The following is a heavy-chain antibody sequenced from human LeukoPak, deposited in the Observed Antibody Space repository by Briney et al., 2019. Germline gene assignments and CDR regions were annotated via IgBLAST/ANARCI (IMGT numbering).Heavy chain of an antibody. Sequence: PSETLSLTCTVSGGSISTSNYYWGWIRQPPGKGLEWIGNIFYSGSTYYSPSLKSRVTISLDTSRNQFSLKLSSVTAADTAVYYCARGVVVTFGGAADYWGQGTLVTVSS. J-gene: IGHJ4*02. D-gene: IGHD3-16*01. V-gene: IGHV4-39*07. CDR2: IFYSGST. CDR1: GGSISTSNYY. CDR3: ARGVVVTFGGAADY.